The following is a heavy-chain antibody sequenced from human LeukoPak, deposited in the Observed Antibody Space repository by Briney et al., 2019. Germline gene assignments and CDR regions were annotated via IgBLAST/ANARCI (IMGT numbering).Heavy chain of an antibody. D-gene: IGHD3-10*01. V-gene: IGHV1-2*02. CDR3: ARVSAAGGYYLTFNI. CDR1: GYTFTGYY. Sequence: ASVKVSCKASGYTFTGYYIHWVRQAPGQGLEWVGWINPNRCGTNYAQKFQGRVTMTRDTSISTAYMELSRLRSDDTAVYYCARVSAAGGYYLTFNIWGQGTMVTVSS. J-gene: IGHJ3*02. CDR2: INPNRCGT.